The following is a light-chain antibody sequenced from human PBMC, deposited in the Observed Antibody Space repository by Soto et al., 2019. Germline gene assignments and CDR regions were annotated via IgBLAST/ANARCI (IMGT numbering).Light chain of an antibody. V-gene: IGLV2-14*01. J-gene: IGLJ1*01. CDR2: EVS. CDR1: SSDVGAYNY. Sequence: QSALTQPASVSGSPGQSITISCTGTSSDVGAYNYVSWYQHHPGRAPKLIIYEVSNRPSGVSHRFSGYTSGNTASLKIAGLPSEDEDDYCGNSDTGPSERVFGTGTKLTVL. CDR3: NSDTGPSERV.